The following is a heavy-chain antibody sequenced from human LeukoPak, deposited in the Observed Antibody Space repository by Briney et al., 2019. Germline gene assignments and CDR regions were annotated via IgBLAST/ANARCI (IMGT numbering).Heavy chain of an antibody. CDR3: ARSTTYYDILTGYYGTFDY. J-gene: IGHJ4*02. D-gene: IGHD3-9*01. CDR1: GGTFSSYA. CDR2: IIPIFGTA. V-gene: IGHV1-69*01. Sequence: SVKVSCKASGGTFSSYAISWVRQAPGQGLEWMGGIIPIFGTANYAQKFQGRVTITADESTSTAYMELSSLRSEDTAVSYCARSTTYYDILTGYYGTFDYWGQGTLVTVSS.